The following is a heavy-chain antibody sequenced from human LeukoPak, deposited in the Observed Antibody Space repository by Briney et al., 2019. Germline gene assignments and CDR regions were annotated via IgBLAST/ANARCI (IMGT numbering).Heavy chain of an antibody. CDR3: ARYLGYSYGFRGGDYFDY. CDR2: IIPTFGTA. J-gene: IGHJ4*02. V-gene: IGHV1-69*05. CDR1: GYTFTSYY. D-gene: IGHD5-18*01. Sequence: SVKVSCKASGYTFTSYYMHWVRQAPGQGLEWMGRIIPTFGTANYAQKFQGRVTITTDESTSTAYMELSSLRSEDTAVYYCARYLGYSYGFRGGDYFDYWGQGTLVTVSS.